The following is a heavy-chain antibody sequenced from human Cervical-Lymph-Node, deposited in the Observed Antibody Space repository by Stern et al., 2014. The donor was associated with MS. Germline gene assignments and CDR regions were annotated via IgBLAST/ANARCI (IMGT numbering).Heavy chain of an antibody. V-gene: IGHV3-30-3*01. CDR1: GFTLNSFA. CDR3: ARDAGYCSDTNCYKRAFDI. J-gene: IGHJ3*02. CDR2: MPYDGNNE. Sequence: VQLVESGGGVVQPGRSLRLSCAASGFTLNSFAMHWVRQAPGKGLEWVALMPYDGNNEYYADSVKGRFTISRDTSKNTLSLQMNSLRAEDTAVYYCARDAGYCSDTNCYKRAFDIWGQGTRVTVSS. D-gene: IGHD2-2*03.